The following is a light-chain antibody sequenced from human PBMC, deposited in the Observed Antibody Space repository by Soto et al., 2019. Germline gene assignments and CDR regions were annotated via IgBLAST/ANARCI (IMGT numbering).Light chain of an antibody. V-gene: IGKV1-8*01. J-gene: IGKJ4*01. CDR3: QQYYSYPLT. CDR1: QGISSY. Sequence: AIRMTQSPSSFSASTGDRVTITCRASQGISSYLAWYQQKPGKAPKLLIYSASTLQIGVPSRFSGSGSGTDFTLTISCLQSEDFATYYCQQYYSYPLTFGGGTKVEI. CDR2: SAS.